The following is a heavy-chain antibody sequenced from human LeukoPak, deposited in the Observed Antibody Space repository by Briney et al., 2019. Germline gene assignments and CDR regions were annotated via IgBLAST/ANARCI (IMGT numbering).Heavy chain of an antibody. CDR1: GGTFSSYG. CDR3: ARDRIAARPKGHWFDP. V-gene: IGHV1-18*01. Sequence: ASVKVSCKASGGTFSSYGISWVRQAPGQGLEWMGWISAYNGNTNYAQKLQGRVTMTTDTSTSTAYMELRSLRSDDTAVYYCARDRIAARPKGHWFDPWGQGTLVTVSS. D-gene: IGHD6-6*01. CDR2: ISAYNGNT. J-gene: IGHJ5*02.